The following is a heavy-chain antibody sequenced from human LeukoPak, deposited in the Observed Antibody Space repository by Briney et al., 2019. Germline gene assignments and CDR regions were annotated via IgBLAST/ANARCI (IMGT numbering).Heavy chain of an antibody. V-gene: IGHV4-34*01. Sequence: PSETLSLTCAVYGGSFSGYYWSWIRQPPGKGLEWIGSIYYSGSTYYNPSLKSRVTISVDTSKNQFSLKLSSVTAADTAVYYCAGLAAYSSGWYSRLYYFDYWGQGTLVTVSS. D-gene: IGHD6-19*01. CDR2: IYYSGST. CDR1: GGSFSGYY. CDR3: AGLAAYSSGWYSRLYYFDY. J-gene: IGHJ4*02.